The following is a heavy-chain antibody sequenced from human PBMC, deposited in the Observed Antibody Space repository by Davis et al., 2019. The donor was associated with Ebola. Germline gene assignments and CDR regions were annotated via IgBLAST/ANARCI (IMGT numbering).Heavy chain of an antibody. J-gene: IGHJ4*02. CDR3: AKSADLES. CDR1: GFTFDDYA. Sequence: SLKISCAASGFTFDDYAMHWVRQAPGKGLEWVSGISWNSGSIGYADSVKGRFTISRDNAKNSLYLQMNSLRAEDTATYFCAKSADLESWGQGTLVTVSS. CDR2: ISWNSGSI. V-gene: IGHV3-9*01.